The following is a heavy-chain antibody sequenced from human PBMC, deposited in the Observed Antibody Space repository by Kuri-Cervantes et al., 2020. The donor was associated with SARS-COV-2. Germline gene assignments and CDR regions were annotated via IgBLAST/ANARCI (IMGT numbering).Heavy chain of an antibody. V-gene: IGHV3-30*02. CDR3: ASTGVIGIKNRLTY. D-gene: IGHD2/OR15-2a*01. CDR2: IRYDGSNK. Sequence: GESLKISCAASGFTFSSYGMHWVRQAPGKGLEWVAFIRYDGSNKYYADSVKGRFTISRDNSKNTLYLQMNTLGAEDTAVYYCASTGVIGIKNRLTYWGQGTLVTVSS. J-gene: IGHJ4*02. CDR1: GFTFSSYG.